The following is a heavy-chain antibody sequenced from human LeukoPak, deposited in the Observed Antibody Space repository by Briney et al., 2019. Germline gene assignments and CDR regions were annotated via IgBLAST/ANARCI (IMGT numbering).Heavy chain of an antibody. J-gene: IGHJ4*02. D-gene: IGHD5-12*01. CDR1: GGSFSGYY. CDR2: INHSGST. Sequence: SETLSLTCAVYGGSFSGYYWSWIRQPPGKGLEWIGEINHSGSTNYNPSLKSRVTISVDTSKNQFSLKLSSVTAADTAVYYCARGGYNGYAHWGQGTLVTVSS. CDR3: ARGGYNGYAH. V-gene: IGHV4-34*01.